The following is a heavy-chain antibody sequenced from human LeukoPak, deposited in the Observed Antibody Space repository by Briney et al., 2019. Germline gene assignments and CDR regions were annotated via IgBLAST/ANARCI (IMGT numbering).Heavy chain of an antibody. CDR1: GYAFTGYY. CDR2: INPNSGGT. D-gene: IGHD6-19*01. Sequence: ASVKVSCKASGYAFTGYYMHWVRQAPGQGLEWMGWINPNSGGTNYAQKFQGRVTMTRDTSISTAYMELSRLRSGDTAVYYCAREPGIAVAGGSINWFDPWGQGTLVTVSS. J-gene: IGHJ5*02. V-gene: IGHV1-2*02. CDR3: AREPGIAVAGGSINWFDP.